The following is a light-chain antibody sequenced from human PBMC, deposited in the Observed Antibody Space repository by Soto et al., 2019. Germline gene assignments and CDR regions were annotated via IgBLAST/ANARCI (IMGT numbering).Light chain of an antibody. CDR1: QSVSGN. V-gene: IGKV3D-15*01. CDR3: QQYNGWLWT. Sequence: MTQSPATLSASPGERVTLSCRVSQSVSGNLAWYQQKPGQAPRLLIYGAVTRATGIPARFSGRGSGTEFTLTITSLQSEDFAVYFCQQYNGWLWTFGQGTKVEI. J-gene: IGKJ1*01. CDR2: GAV.